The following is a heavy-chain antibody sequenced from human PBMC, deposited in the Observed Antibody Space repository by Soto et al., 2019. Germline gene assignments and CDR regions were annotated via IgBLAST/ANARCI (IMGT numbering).Heavy chain of an antibody. Sequence: PSETLSLTCTVSGGSISSYYWSWIRQPPGKGLEWIGYIYYSGSTNYNPSLKSRVTISVDTSKNQFSLKLSSVTAADTAVYYCARDIGYSYGPATYYYYYGMDVWGQGTTVTVS. J-gene: IGHJ6*02. V-gene: IGHV4-59*01. CDR2: IYYSGST. D-gene: IGHD5-18*01. CDR1: GGSISSYY. CDR3: ARDIGYSYGPATYYYYYGMDV.